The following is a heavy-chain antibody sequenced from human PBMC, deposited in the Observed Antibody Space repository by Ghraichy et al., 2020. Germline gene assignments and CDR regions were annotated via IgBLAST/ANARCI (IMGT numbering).Heavy chain of an antibody. CDR3: ARHEGPGQLVLIYY. V-gene: IGHV4-39*01. CDR1: GGSISSSSYY. D-gene: IGHD6-6*01. CDR2: IYYSGST. J-gene: IGHJ4*02. Sequence: SETLSLTCTVSGGSISSSSYYWGWIRQPPGKGLEWIGSIYYSGSTYYNPSLKSRVTISVDTSKNQFSLKLSSVTAADTAVYYCARHEGPGQLVLIYYWGQGTLVTVSS.